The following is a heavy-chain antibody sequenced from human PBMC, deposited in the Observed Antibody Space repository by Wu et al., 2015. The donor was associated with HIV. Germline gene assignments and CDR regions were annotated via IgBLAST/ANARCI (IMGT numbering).Heavy chain of an antibody. V-gene: IGHV1-2*02. D-gene: IGHD2-2*01. CDR1: GYTFTGYY. CDR2: INPNSGGT. Sequence: QVQLVQSGAEVKKPGASVKVSCKASGYTFTGYYMHWVRQAPGQGLEWMGWINPNSGGTNYAQKFQGRVTMTRDTSISTAYMELSRLRSDDTAVYYCARRPLKIVVVPAAMDNWFRPWGQGTLVHRLL. CDR3: ARRPLKIVVVPAAMDNWFRP. J-gene: IGHJ5*02.